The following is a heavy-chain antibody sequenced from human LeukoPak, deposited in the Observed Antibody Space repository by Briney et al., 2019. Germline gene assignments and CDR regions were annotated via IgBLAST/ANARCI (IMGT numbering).Heavy chain of an antibody. CDR3: ARGGGPSYHYYGMDV. V-gene: IGHV4-61*01. Sequence: SETLSLTCTVSGASMSGRSDYWSWIRQPPGKGLEWIGYIYDSGSTNYNPSLKSRVTLSVDTSKKQFSLKLSSVTAADTAVYYCARGGGPSYHYYGMDVWGQGTTVTVSS. CDR1: GASMSGRSDY. D-gene: IGHD3-3*01. CDR2: IYDSGST. J-gene: IGHJ6*02.